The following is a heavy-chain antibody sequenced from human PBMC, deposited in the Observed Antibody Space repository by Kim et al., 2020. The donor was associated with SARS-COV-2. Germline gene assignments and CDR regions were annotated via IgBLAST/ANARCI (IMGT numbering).Heavy chain of an antibody. D-gene: IGHD3-10*01. CDR3: AREGRGITMVRGGARHYN. CDR1: GGSISSYY. Sequence: SETLSLTCTVSGGSISSYYWSWIRQPPGKGLEWIGYIYYSGSTNYNPSLQSRVTISVDTSKNQFSLKLSSVTAADTAVYYCAREGRGITMVRGGARHYN. J-gene: IGHJ5*01. V-gene: IGHV4-59*01. CDR2: IYYSGST.